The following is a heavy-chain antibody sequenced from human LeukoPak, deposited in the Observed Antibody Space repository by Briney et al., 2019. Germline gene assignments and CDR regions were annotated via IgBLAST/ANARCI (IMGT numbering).Heavy chain of an antibody. CDR3: AKHPIFHWFGL. V-gene: IGHV4-39*01. CDR1: GGSISSSIYY. J-gene: IGHJ5*02. D-gene: IGHD2-21*01. Sequence: SETLSLTCTVSGGSISSSIYYWGWIRQPPGKGLEWIGTIYYSGNTFYSPSLKSRVTISIDTSKNQFSLKLSSVTAADTALYYCAKHPIFHWFGLWGEEPRVPVSS. CDR2: IYYSGNT.